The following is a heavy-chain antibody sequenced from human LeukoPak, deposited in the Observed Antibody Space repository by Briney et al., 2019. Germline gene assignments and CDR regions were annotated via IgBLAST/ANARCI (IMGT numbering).Heavy chain of an antibody. CDR3: ARVAVAGPRTPYFDY. J-gene: IGHJ4*02. CDR1: GGSISSGSYY. CDR2: IYTSGST. D-gene: IGHD6-19*01. V-gene: IGHV4-61*02. Sequence: SQTLSLTCTVSGGSISSGSYYWSWIRQPAGKGLEWIGRIYTSGSTNYNPSLKSRVTISVDTSKNQFSLKLSSVTAADTAVYYCARVAVAGPRTPYFDYWGQGTLVTVS.